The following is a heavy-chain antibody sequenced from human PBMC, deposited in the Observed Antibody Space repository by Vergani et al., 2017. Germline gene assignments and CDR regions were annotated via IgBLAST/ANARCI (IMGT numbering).Heavy chain of an antibody. D-gene: IGHD3-22*01. CDR3: AKARSGYSRTLFDY. Sequence: VQLQQWGAGLLKPSETLSLTCAVYGGSFSGYYWSWIRQHPGKGLEWVSTISGIGAGTYYADSVKGRFTISRDNSKNTLYLQMNSLRAEDTAVYYCAKARSGYSRTLFDYWGQGTLVTVSS. V-gene: IGHV3-23*01. CDR1: GGSFSGYY. J-gene: IGHJ4*02. CDR2: ISGIGAGT.